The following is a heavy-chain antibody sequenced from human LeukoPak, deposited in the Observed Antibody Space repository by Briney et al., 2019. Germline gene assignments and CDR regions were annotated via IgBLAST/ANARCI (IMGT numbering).Heavy chain of an antibody. D-gene: IGHD6-13*01. CDR2: ITSDGSGA. V-gene: IGHV3-74*01. Sequence: PWGSLRLSCAASGFTFINYWMHWVRQAPGKGLVWVSRITSDGSGANYADSVKGRFTISRDNDENTLYLQMNSLRAEDTAVYYCARVPVAAAGQGIDYWGQGTLVTVSS. CDR1: GFTFINYW. J-gene: IGHJ4*02. CDR3: ARVPVAAAGQGIDY.